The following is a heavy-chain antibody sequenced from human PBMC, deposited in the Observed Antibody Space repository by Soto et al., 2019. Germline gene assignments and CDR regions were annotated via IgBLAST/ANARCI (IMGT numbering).Heavy chain of an antibody. CDR2: IIPIFGTA. V-gene: IGHV1-69*13. CDR3: ARGEPGIAVXFDAFDI. D-gene: IGHD6-19*01. CDR1: GGTFSSYA. J-gene: IGHJ3*02. Sequence: ASVKVSCKASGGTFSSYAISWVRQAPGQGLEWMGGIIPIFGTANYAQKFQGRVTITADESTSTAYMELSSLRSEDTAVYYCARGEPGIAVXFDAFDIWGQGTMVTVSS.